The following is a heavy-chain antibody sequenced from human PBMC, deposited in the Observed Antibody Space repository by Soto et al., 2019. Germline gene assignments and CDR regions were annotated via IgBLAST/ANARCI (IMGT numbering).Heavy chain of an antibody. Sequence: PGGSLRLSCAASGFTFSSYSMNWVRQAPGKGLELVSYISSSSSTIYYADSVKGRFTISRDNAKNSLYLQMNSLRDEDTAVYYCARSNPLWFGELVFDYWGQGTLVTVSS. CDR3: ARSNPLWFGELVFDY. J-gene: IGHJ4*02. CDR2: ISSSSSTI. CDR1: GFTFSSYS. D-gene: IGHD3-10*01. V-gene: IGHV3-48*02.